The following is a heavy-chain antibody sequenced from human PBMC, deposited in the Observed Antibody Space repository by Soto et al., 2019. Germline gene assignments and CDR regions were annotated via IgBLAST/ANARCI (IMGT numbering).Heavy chain of an antibody. J-gene: IGHJ4*02. Sequence: SETLSLTCAVYGGSFSGYYWSWIRQPPGKGLEWIGEINHSGSTNYNPSLKSRVTISVDTSKNQFSLKLSSVTAADTAVYYCARVSIAAAGTVDYWGQGTLVTVS. CDR2: INHSGST. CDR3: ARVSIAAAGTVDY. V-gene: IGHV4-34*01. D-gene: IGHD6-13*01. CDR1: GGSFSGYY.